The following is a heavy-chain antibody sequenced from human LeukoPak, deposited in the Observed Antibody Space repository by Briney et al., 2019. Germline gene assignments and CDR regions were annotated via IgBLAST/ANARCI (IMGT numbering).Heavy chain of an antibody. V-gene: IGHV3-7*01. D-gene: IGHD3-22*01. Sequence: PVGSLRLSCAVSVFTFSIYYMSWVRQAPGKGLEWVANIKQVGSETYYADSVEGRFTISRDNAKDSLYLQMNSLRAEDTAVYYCARDFKEYYYDTSGYLRSDYWGQGTLVTVSS. CDR2: IKQVGSET. J-gene: IGHJ4*02. CDR3: ARDFKEYYYDTSGYLRSDY. CDR1: VFTFSIYY.